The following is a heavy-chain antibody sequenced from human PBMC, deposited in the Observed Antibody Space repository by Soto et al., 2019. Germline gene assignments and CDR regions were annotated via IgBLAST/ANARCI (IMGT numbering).Heavy chain of an antibody. CDR1: GCTFRTYA. D-gene: IGHD1-26*01. V-gene: IGHV3-23*01. J-gene: IGHJ5*02. CDR2: ISGSGGST. Sequence: EVQLLESGGGLVQPGGSLRLSCAASGCTFRTYAMTWVRQAPGKGLEWVSTISGSGGSTYYADSGKGRFTISRDNSKNTLYLQMNSLRAEDTAVYYCAKDGWELLRGVDPWGQGTLVTVSS. CDR3: AKDGWELLRGVDP.